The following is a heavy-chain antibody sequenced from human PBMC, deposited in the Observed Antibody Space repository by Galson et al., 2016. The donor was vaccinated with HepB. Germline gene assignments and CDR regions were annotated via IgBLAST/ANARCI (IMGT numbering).Heavy chain of an antibody. V-gene: IGHV3-64D*06. CDR1: GFAFSTYA. D-gene: IGHD1-20*01. Sequence: LRLSCAASGFAFSTYALHWVRQAPGKGLVYVSGISSNGLSTPYADSVKGRFTISRDNSNNTLYLQMSSLRAEDTAVYYCVRGWVITATLTFDNWGQGTLVTVSS. CDR2: ISSNGLST. CDR3: VRGWVITATLTFDN. J-gene: IGHJ4*02.